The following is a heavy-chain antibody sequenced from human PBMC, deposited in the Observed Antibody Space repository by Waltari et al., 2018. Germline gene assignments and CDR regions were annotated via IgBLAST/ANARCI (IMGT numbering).Heavy chain of an antibody. CDR1: GGSISDYY. Sequence: QVQLQESGPGLVRPSETLSLTCTVSGGSISDYYWSWVRQPPGKGLGGIGCSYHSGYTTYNPSLKIVFTISFYTSKNQFSLNLSPVTAADTAVYYCARAVRGSSSRFGVGKYYFDYWGQGTLVTVSS. D-gene: IGHD6-6*01. J-gene: IGHJ4*02. CDR3: ARAVRGSSSRFGVGKYYFDY. CDR2: SYHSGYT. V-gene: IGHV4-59*01.